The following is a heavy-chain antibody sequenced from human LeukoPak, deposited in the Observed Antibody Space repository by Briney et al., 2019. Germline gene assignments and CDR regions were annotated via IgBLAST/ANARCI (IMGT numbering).Heavy chain of an antibody. Sequence: SSETLSLTCTVSGGSISRGDYYWSWIRQPPGKGLEYIGYIYYSGSTYYNPSLKSRITISVDTSKNQFSLKLGSVTAADTAVYYCARGTWSSSIDYWGQGTLVTVSS. CDR1: GGSISRGDYY. CDR2: IYYSGST. V-gene: IGHV4-30-4*01. J-gene: IGHJ4*02. CDR3: ARGTWSSSIDY. D-gene: IGHD6-6*01.